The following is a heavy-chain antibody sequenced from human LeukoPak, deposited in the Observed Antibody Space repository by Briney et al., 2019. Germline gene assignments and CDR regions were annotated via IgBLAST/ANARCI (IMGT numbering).Heavy chain of an antibody. V-gene: IGHV4-4*07. CDR1: GGSISSYY. D-gene: IGHD3-16*02. CDR3: ARGRGDYVWGSYRY. Sequence: SETLSLTCTVSGGSISSYYWSWIRQPAGKGLEWIGRIYTSGSTTYNPSLKSRVTMSVDTSKNQFSLKLSSVTAADTAVYYCARGRGDYVWGSYRYWGQGTLVTVSS. CDR2: IYTSGST. J-gene: IGHJ4*02.